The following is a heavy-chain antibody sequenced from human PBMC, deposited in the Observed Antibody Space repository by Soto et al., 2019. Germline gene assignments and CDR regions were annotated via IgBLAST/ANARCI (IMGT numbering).Heavy chain of an antibody. CDR3: ARESGSYHLDY. CDR2: TWYDGSNK. D-gene: IGHD1-26*01. J-gene: IGHJ4*02. CDR1: GFTFSTYG. V-gene: IGHV3-33*01. Sequence: PGGSLILSCAASGFTFSTYGMHWVRQAPGKGLEWVSTTWYDGSNKYYADSVKGRFTISRDNSKNTLYLQMNSPRAEDTAVYYCARESGSYHLDYWGQGNPVTVSS.